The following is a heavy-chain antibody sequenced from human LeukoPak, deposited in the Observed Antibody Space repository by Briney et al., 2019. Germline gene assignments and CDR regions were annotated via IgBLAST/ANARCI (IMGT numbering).Heavy chain of an antibody. V-gene: IGHV4-39*01. CDR1: GDSISNINYY. CDR3: ARRGPHSSNPFDY. D-gene: IGHD6-6*01. Sequence: SETLSLTCIVSGDSISNINYYWAWIRQPPGKGLEWIGDLSHIGSTYSNPSLKSRVPISIDTSKTQFSLKLHSVTAADPAVYSCARRGPHSSNPFDYWGRGTLVTVSS. CDR2: LSHIGST. J-gene: IGHJ4*02.